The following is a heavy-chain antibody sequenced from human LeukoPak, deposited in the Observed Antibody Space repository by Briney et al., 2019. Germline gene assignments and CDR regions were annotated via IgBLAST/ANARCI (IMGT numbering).Heavy chain of an antibody. Sequence: SETLSLTCTVSGGSISSYYWSWIRQPAGKGLEWIGRIYTSGSTNYNPSLKSRVTMSVDTSKNQFSLKLSSVTAADTAVYYCARDEEGIAARPSWFDPWGQGTLVTVSS. CDR2: IYTSGST. CDR3: ARDEEGIAARPSWFDP. J-gene: IGHJ5*02. V-gene: IGHV4-4*07. CDR1: GGSISSYY. D-gene: IGHD6-6*01.